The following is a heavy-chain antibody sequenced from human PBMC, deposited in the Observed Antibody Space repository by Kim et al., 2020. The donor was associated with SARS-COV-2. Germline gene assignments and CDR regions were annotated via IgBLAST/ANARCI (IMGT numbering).Heavy chain of an antibody. CDR2: IKEDGSQK. Sequence: GGSLRLSCAASGFTFRNYWMNWVRQVPGKGLEWVADIKEDGSQKYFLESVKGRFTISRDNTKNSVYLQMDGLRGDDTAIYYCTTAGVGSRTGGDVDAFDMWGQGTMVTVSS. CDR1: GFTFRNYW. D-gene: IGHD3-10*01. V-gene: IGHV3-7*01. J-gene: IGHJ3*02. CDR3: TTAGVGSRTGGDVDAFDM.